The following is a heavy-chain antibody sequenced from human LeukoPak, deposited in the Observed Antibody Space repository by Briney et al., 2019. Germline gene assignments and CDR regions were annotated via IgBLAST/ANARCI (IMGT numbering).Heavy chain of an antibody. V-gene: IGHV4-39*01. CDR3: AGLVLAVDGYNYVQSLGP. J-gene: IGHJ5*02. Sequence: SETLSLTCTVSGGSISSSSYYWGWIRQPPGKGLEWIGSIYYSGSTYYNPSLKSRVTISVDTSKNQFSLKLSSVTAADTAVYYCAGLVLAVDGYNYVQSLGPWGQGTLVTVSS. D-gene: IGHD5-24*01. CDR1: GGSISSSSYY. CDR2: IYYSGST.